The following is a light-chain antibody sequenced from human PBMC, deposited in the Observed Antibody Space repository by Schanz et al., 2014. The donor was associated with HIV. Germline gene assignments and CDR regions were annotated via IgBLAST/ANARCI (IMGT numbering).Light chain of an antibody. CDR1: QDINTY. J-gene: IGKJ1*01. V-gene: IGKV1-8*01. Sequence: IQMTQSPSSLSASTGDRVTITCRASQDINTYLVWYQQKPGKAPKALIYAASTLQSGVPSRFSGSGSGTDFTLTISGLQSEDFATYYCQQSYSTPRTFGQGTKVEIK. CDR2: AAS. CDR3: QQSYSTPRT.